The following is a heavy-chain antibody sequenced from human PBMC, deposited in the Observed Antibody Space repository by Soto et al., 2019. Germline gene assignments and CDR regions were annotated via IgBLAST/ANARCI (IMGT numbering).Heavy chain of an antibody. CDR2: IYYSGST. Sequence: SETLSLTCTVSGGSISSYYWSWIRQPPGKGLEWIGYIYYSGSTNYNPSLKSRVTISVDTSKNQFSLKLSSVTAADTAVYYCARGRNYGDYSFDYWGQGTLVTVSS. D-gene: IGHD4-17*01. J-gene: IGHJ4*02. V-gene: IGHV4-59*01. CDR1: GGSISSYY. CDR3: ARGRNYGDYSFDY.